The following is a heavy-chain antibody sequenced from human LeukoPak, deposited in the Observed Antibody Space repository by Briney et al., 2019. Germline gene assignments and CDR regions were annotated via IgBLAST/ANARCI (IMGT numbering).Heavy chain of an antibody. J-gene: IGHJ4*02. D-gene: IGHD3-10*01. CDR2: IAYDGSNK. Sequence: PGGSLRLSCTVSGFTVSSNPWSWVRQAPGKGLEWVAFIAYDGSNKYYADSVKGRFTISRDNSKNTLSLQVNSLRAEDTAVYYCAKDHDYYGLESYWGQGTLVTVSS. CDR1: GFTVSSNP. CDR3: AKDHDYYGLESY. V-gene: IGHV3-30*18.